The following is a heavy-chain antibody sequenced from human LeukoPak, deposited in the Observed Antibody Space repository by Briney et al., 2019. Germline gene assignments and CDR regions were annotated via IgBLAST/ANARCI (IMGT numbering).Heavy chain of an antibody. CDR1: GFTFSSYG. D-gene: IGHD3-22*01. Sequence: PGGSLRPSCAASGFTFSSYGMHWVRQAPGKGLEWVAIILYDGTNKYYAGSVKGRFTISRDNSKNTLYLQMNSLRAEDTAVYYCAKDQGKASYDSSGYPASYWGQGTLVTVSS. V-gene: IGHV3-30*18. CDR3: AKDQGKASYDSSGYPASY. J-gene: IGHJ4*02. CDR2: ILYDGTNK.